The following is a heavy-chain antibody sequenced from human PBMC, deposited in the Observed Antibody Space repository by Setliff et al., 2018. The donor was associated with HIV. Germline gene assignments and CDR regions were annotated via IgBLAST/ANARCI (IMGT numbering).Heavy chain of an antibody. CDR2: IRSKAYSGTT. V-gene: IGHV3-49*04. Sequence: PGESPKISCTASGFTFGDYAVSWVRQAPGKGLEWVGFIRSKAYSGTTEYAASVKGRFTISREDSKSIAYLQMNSLKTEDTAVYYCTRDLHYDAFDIWGQGTMVTVSS. J-gene: IGHJ3*02. CDR1: GFTFGDYA. CDR3: TRDLHYDAFDI.